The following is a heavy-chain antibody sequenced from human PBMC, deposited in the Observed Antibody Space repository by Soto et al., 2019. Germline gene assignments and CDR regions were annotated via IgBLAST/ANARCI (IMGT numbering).Heavy chain of an antibody. CDR3: ARRITMVRGVIGAYYFHY. CDR1: GGSISSSSYY. Sequence: QLQLQESGPGLVKPSETLSLTCTVSGGSISSSSYYWGRIRQPPGKGLEWIGSIYYSGSTYYNPSLKSRVTISVDTSKNQFSLKLSSVTAADTAVYYCARRITMVRGVIGAYYFHYWGQGTLVTVSS. J-gene: IGHJ4*02. D-gene: IGHD3-10*01. CDR2: IYYSGST. V-gene: IGHV4-39*01.